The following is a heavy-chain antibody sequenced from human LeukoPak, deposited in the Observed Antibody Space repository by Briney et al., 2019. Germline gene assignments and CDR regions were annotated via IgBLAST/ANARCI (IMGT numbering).Heavy chain of an antibody. V-gene: IGHV4-59*01. CDR1: GGSISSYY. D-gene: IGHD1-26*01. CDR2: IYYSGST. J-gene: IGHJ4*02. CDR3: ARALGGATHYLDY. Sequence: SETLSLTCTVSGGSISSYYWSWIRQPPGKGLEWIGYIYYSGSTNYNPSLKSRVTISVDTSKNQFSLKLSSVTAADTAVYYCARALGGATHYLDYWAREPWSPSPQ.